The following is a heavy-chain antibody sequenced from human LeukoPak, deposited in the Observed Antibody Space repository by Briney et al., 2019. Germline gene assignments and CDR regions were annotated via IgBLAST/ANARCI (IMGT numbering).Heavy chain of an antibody. Sequence: GGSLRLSCAASGFTFSSSAMHWVRQAPGKGLEWVAFLSYDSRSEFYADSVEGRFSISRDNSKNTLFLQISSLRAEDTAMYFCARNPYTEFWFDPWGPGTLVTVSS. J-gene: IGHJ5*02. CDR3: ARNPYTEFWFDP. D-gene: IGHD3-10*01. V-gene: IGHV3-30*04. CDR1: GFTFSSSA. CDR2: LSYDSRSE.